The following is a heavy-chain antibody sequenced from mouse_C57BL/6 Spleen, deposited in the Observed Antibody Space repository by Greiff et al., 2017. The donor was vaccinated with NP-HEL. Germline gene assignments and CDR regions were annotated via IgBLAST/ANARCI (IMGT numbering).Heavy chain of an antibody. CDR1: GYTFTDYY. CDR2: INPNNGGT. J-gene: IGHJ4*01. CDR3: ARKDNYGWYYAMDY. Sequence: EVQLQQSGPELVKPGASVKISCKASGYTFTDYYMNWVKQSHGKSLEWIGDINPNNGGTSYNQKFKGKATLTVDKSSSTAYMELRSLTSEDSAVYYCARKDNYGWYYAMDYWGQGTSVTVSS. D-gene: IGHD1-1*01. V-gene: IGHV1-26*01.